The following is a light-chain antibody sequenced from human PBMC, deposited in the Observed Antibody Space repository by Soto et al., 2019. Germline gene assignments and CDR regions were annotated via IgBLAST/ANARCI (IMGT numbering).Light chain of an antibody. CDR1: QSVRTN. Sequence: ERVMTQSPDTLSVSPGERATLSCRASQSVRTNLAWYQQTPGQAPRLLIYGASTRATGIPDRFRGSGSGTEFTLTISSLQSEDFASYYCQQYDDWPRTFGQGTKVDIK. J-gene: IGKJ1*01. V-gene: IGKV3-15*01. CDR3: QQYDDWPRT. CDR2: GAS.